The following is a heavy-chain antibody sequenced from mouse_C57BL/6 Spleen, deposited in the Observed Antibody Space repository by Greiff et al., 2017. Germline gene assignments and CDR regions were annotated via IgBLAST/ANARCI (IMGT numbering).Heavy chain of an antibody. V-gene: IGHV1-72*01. J-gene: IGHJ2*01. CDR3: ARSGDYADFDY. D-gene: IGHD1-1*01. Sequence: QVQLQQPGAELVRPGASVKLSCKASGYTFTSYWMHWVKQRPGRGLEWIGSIDPYDGDTKYNQKFKVKATLTVDKPSSTAYMQLSSLTSEDSAVYYCARSGDYADFDYWGQGTTLTVSS. CDR2: IDPYDGDT. CDR1: GYTFTSYW.